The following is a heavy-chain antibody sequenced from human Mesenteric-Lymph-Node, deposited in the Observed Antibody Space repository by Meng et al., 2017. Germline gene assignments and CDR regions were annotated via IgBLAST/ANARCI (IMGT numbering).Heavy chain of an antibody. Sequence: GGSLRLSCAASGFTFSSYAMHWVRQAPGKGLEWVAVISYDGSNKYYADSVKGRFTISRDNSKNTLYLQMNSLKTEDTAVYYCTTGVVAPTFDYWGQGTLVTVSS. D-gene: IGHD2-15*01. CDR2: ISYDGSNK. J-gene: IGHJ4*02. V-gene: IGHV3-30*04. CDR1: GFTFSSYA. CDR3: TTGVVAPTFDY.